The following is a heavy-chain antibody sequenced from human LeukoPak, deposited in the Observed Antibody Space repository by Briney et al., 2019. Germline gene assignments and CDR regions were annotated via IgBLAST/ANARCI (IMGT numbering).Heavy chain of an antibody. D-gene: IGHD1-26*01. J-gene: IGHJ4*02. CDR3: AKSGGYGLIDY. V-gene: IGHV4-39*01. CDR1: GASVSGSAYY. Sequence: SETLSLTCTVSGASVSGSAYYWGWIRQPPVKGLEWIGNIYYSGSTYYNESLESRVTISIDTSKNQFSLNLNSVTAADTAMYYCAKSGGYGLIDYWGQGTLVTVSS. CDR2: IYYSGST.